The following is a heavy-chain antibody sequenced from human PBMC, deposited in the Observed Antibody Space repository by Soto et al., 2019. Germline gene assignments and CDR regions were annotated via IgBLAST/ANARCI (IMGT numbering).Heavy chain of an antibody. D-gene: IGHD3-22*01. J-gene: IGHJ4*02. Sequence: QVQLVESGGGVVQPGRSQRLSCAASGFTFSGYGMHWVRQAPGKGLEWVAVISFDGSNKYYEDSVKGRFTISRDNSKNTLYLQMNSLRAEDTAVYYCARVRHSASSGYYFDYWGQGTLVTVSS. CDR3: ARVRHSASSGYYFDY. V-gene: IGHV3-30*03. CDR1: GFTFSGYG. CDR2: ISFDGSNK.